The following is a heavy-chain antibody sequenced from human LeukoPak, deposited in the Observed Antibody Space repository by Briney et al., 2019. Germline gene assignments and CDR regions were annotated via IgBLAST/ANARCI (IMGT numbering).Heavy chain of an antibody. Sequence: GGSLRLSCAASGFTFSSYAMSWVRQAPGKGLEWVSAISASGGSTYYADSVKGRFTISRDNSKDTLYPQMNSLRADDTAVYYCAKGLSCSGGSCYESDPDAFDIWGQGTMVTVSS. CDR2: ISASGGST. D-gene: IGHD2-15*01. V-gene: IGHV3-23*01. CDR3: AKGLSCSGGSCYESDPDAFDI. CDR1: GFTFSSYA. J-gene: IGHJ3*02.